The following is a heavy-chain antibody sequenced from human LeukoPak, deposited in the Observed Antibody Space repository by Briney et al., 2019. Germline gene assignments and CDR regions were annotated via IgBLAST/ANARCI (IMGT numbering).Heavy chain of an antibody. CDR3: ARDRGDPRGLNAFDI. CDR2: ISAYNGNT. V-gene: IGHV1-18*01. D-gene: IGHD4-17*01. CDR1: GYTFTSYG. J-gene: IGHJ3*02. Sequence: ASVKVSCKASGYTFTSYGISWVRQAPGQGLEWMRWISAYNGNTNYAQKLQGRVTMTTDTSTSTAYMELRSLRSDDTAVYYCARDRGDPRGLNAFDIWGQGTMVTVSS.